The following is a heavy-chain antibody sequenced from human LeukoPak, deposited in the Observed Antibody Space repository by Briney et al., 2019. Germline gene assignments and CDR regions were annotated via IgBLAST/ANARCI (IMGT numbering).Heavy chain of an antibody. V-gene: IGHV3-9*01. CDR1: GFTFDDYA. D-gene: IGHD6-6*01. Sequence: GRSLRLSCAASGFTFDDYAMHWVRQARGKGLEWVSGISWNSGSIGYADSVKGRFTISRDNAKNSLYLQMNSLRAEDTALYYCAKGIAARLEYFDYWGQGTLVTVSS. J-gene: IGHJ4*02. CDR2: ISWNSGSI. CDR3: AKGIAARLEYFDY.